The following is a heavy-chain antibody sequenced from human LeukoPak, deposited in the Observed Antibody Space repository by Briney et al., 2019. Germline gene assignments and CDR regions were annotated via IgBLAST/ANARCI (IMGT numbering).Heavy chain of an antibody. CDR3: AKDFWSGYYNSLLSFDY. V-gene: IGHV3-23*01. CDR1: GFTFSSYA. J-gene: IGHJ4*02. D-gene: IGHD3-3*01. Sequence: GGSLRLSCAASGFTFSSYAMSWVRQATGKGLEWVSAISGSGGSTYYADSVKGRFTISRDNSKNTLYLQMNSLRAEDTAVYYCAKDFWSGYYNSLLSFDYWGQGTLVTVST. CDR2: ISGSGGST.